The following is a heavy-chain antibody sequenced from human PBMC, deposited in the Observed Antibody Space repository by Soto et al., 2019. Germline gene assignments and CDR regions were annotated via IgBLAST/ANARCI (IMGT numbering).Heavy chain of an antibody. D-gene: IGHD6-13*01. CDR3: AREGQQLVYGMDV. Sequence: QVQLVESGGGVVQPGRSLRLSCAASGFTFSSYAMHWVRQAPGKGLEWVAVISYDGSNKYYADSVKGRFTISRDNSKNTRYLQMNSLRAEDTAVYYCAREGQQLVYGMDVWGQGTTVTVSS. CDR2: ISYDGSNK. CDR1: GFTFSSYA. V-gene: IGHV3-30-3*01. J-gene: IGHJ6*02.